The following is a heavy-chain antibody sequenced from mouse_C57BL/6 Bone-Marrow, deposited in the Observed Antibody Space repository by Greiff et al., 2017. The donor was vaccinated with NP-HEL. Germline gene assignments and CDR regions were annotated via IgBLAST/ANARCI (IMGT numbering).Heavy chain of an antibody. CDR2: ISNGGGST. D-gene: IGHD3-2*02. CDR1: GFTFSDYY. V-gene: IGHV5-12*01. J-gene: IGHJ3*01. CDR3: ARPRQLRLSWFAY. Sequence: EVKLVESGGGLVQPGGSLKLSCAASGFTFSDYYMYWVRQTPEKRLEWVAYISNGGGSTYYPDTVKGRFTISRDNAKNTLYLQMSRLKSEDTAMYYCARPRQLRLSWFAYWGQGTLVTVSA.